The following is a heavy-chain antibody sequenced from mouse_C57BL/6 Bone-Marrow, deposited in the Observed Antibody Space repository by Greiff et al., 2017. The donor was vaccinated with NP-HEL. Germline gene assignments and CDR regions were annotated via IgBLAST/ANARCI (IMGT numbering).Heavy chain of an antibody. J-gene: IGHJ1*03. D-gene: IGHD2-3*01. CDR3: ARSRWFHWYFDV. V-gene: IGHV1-54*01. Sequence: QVQLQQSGAELVRPGTSVKVSCKASGYDFTNYLIEWVKQRPGQGLEWIGVINPGSGGTNYNEKFKGKATLTADKSSSTAYMQLSSLTSEDSAVYFCARSRWFHWYFDVWGTGTTVTVSS. CDR2: INPGSGGT. CDR1: GYDFTNYL.